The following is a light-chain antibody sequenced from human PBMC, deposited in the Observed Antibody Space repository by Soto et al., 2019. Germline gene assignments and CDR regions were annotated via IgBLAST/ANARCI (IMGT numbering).Light chain of an antibody. J-gene: IGLJ1*01. V-gene: IGLV1-40*01. CDR1: SSSIGAGYE. CDR2: GNG. CDR3: QSYDKRPTAYV. Sequence: HSVLTQPPSVSGAPGQRVTISCSGTSSSIGAGYEVHWYHQLPGTAPKLVVSGNGNRPSGVPDRLSASKSGTSASLAITGLQAEDEGHYYCQSYDKRPTAYVFGTGTKVT.